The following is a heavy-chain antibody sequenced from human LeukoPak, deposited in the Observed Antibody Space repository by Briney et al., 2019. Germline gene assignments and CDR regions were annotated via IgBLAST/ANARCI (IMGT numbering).Heavy chain of an antibody. CDR1: GYSISRDYY. CDR3: ARDPHYDILTGYLIRGAFDI. Sequence: SETLSLTCTVSGYSISRDYYWGWIRQSPGKGLEWIGSLYHGGITFYNPSLKSRITMSVDTSKNQFSLKLNSVTAADTAVYYCARDPHYDILTGYLIRGAFDIWGLGTVVAVSS. CDR2: LYHGGIT. J-gene: IGHJ3*02. V-gene: IGHV4-38-2*02. D-gene: IGHD3-9*01.